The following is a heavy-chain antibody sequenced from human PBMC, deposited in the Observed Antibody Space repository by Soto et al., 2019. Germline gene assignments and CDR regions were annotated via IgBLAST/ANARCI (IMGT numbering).Heavy chain of an antibody. CDR1: GFTFSSYG. CDR3: ASLTFGEDAFDI. Sequence: QVQLVESGGGVVQPGRSLRLSCAASGFTFSSYGMHWVRQAPGKGLEWVAVISYDGSNKYYADSVKGRFTISRDNSKNTLYLQMNSLRAEDTAVYYCASLTFGEDAFDIWGQGTMVTVSS. V-gene: IGHV3-30*03. D-gene: IGHD3-10*01. CDR2: ISYDGSNK. J-gene: IGHJ3*02.